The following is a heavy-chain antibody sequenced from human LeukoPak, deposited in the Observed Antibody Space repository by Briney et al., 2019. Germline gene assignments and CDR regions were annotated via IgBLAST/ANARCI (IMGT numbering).Heavy chain of an antibody. V-gene: IGHV5-51*01. D-gene: IGHD6-13*01. CDR1: GYSFTSYW. Sequence: GESLKISCKASGYSFTSYWIGWARQMPGKGLEWMGVIYPGDSDTTYSPSFQGQVTISADKSISTAYLQWSSLKASDTAMYYCARRIAIAAIPISTYYFDYWGQGTLVTVSS. CDR3: ARRIAIAAIPISTYYFDY. J-gene: IGHJ4*02. CDR2: IYPGDSDT.